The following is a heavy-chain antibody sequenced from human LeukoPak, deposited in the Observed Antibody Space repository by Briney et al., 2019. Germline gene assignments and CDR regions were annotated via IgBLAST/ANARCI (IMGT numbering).Heavy chain of an antibody. V-gene: IGHV3-11*01. CDR1: GFTFSDYY. Sequence: PGGSLRLSCAASGFTFSDYYMSWIRQAPGKGLEWVSYISSSGSTIYYADSVKGRFTISRDNAKNSLYLQMNSLRAEDTAVYYCARGYCSGGSCYTPDPYYYYGMDVWGQGTMVTVSS. J-gene: IGHJ6*02. CDR3: ARGYCSGGSCYTPDPYYYYGMDV. CDR2: ISSSGSTI. D-gene: IGHD2-15*01.